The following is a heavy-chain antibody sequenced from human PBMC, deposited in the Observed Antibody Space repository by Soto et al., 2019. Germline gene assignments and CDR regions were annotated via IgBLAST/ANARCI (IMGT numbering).Heavy chain of an antibody. CDR1: GFTFSSYA. CDR3: AKSVRDFDDPGGFDP. Sequence: EVQLLESGGGLVQPGGSLRLSCAASGFTFSSYAMRWVRQAPGKGLEWVSAISGSGGSTYYADSVKGRFTISRDNSKNTLYLQMNSLRAEDTAVYYCAKSVRDFDDPGGFDPWGQGTLVTVSS. V-gene: IGHV3-23*01. D-gene: IGHD3-9*01. J-gene: IGHJ5*02. CDR2: ISGSGGST.